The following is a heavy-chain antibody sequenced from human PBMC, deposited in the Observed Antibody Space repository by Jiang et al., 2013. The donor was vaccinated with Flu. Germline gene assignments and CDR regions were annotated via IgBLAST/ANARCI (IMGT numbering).Heavy chain of an antibody. CDR1: GYTFTDYY. CDR3: ARRSFDF. J-gene: IGHJ4*02. Sequence: QLVESGAEVKKPGASVKVSCKPSGYTFTDYYVHWVRQAPGQGLEWLGWINPNSGGTKYAQKFLGRVTMTGDTSTTTAYMDLTRLTSDDTAIYYCARRSFDFWGQGTLVTVSS. CDR2: INPNSGGT. V-gene: IGHV1-2*02.